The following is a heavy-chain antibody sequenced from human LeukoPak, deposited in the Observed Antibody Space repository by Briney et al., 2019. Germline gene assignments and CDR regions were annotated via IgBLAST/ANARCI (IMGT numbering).Heavy chain of an antibody. V-gene: IGHV3-23*01. Sequence: GGSLRLSCAASGFTFTSYSMNWVRQAPGKGLEWVSAISGSGGSTYYADSVKGRFTISRDNSKNTLYLQMNSLRAEDTAVYYCAKDRGGSYGYFDYWGQGTLVTVSS. D-gene: IGHD1-26*01. CDR3: AKDRGGSYGYFDY. J-gene: IGHJ4*02. CDR2: ISGSGGST. CDR1: GFTFTSYS.